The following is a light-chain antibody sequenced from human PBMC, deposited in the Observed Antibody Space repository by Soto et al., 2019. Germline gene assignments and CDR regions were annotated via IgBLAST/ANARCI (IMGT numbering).Light chain of an antibody. Sequence: QSSLAQPPSVSGAPGQRVTISCTGSSSNIGTGYDVHWYQQLPGTAPKLLIFGNVNRPSGVPDRFSGSKSGTSASLAITGLQAEDEADYYCQSYDNSLSGYVVGNGTKVTVL. V-gene: IGLV1-40*01. CDR3: QSYDNSLSGYV. CDR2: GNV. J-gene: IGLJ1*01. CDR1: SSNIGTGYD.